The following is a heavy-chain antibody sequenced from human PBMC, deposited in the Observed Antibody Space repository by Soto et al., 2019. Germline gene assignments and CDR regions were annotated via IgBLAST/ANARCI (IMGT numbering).Heavy chain of an antibody. CDR3: ATWGKGPDIGLYNYGRDV. CDR1: GGAFSDYA. CDR2: TMPIFRAP. Sequence: VPLVQSGAEVKKPGSSEKVSCKASGGAFSDYAFSWVRQAPGQGLERPGGTMPIFRAPDDAQKFQGRVTTTAVAVTRTDDLEMNSLRSNDTAVHYWATWGKGPDIGLYNYGRDVWGQWITVTFS. J-gene: IGHJ6*02. V-gene: IGHV1-69*12. D-gene: IGHD3-16*01.